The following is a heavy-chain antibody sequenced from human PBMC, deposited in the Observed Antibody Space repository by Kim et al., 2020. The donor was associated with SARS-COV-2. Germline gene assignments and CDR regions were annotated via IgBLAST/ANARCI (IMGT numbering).Heavy chain of an antibody. D-gene: IGHD3-22*01. CDR2: INPSGGST. Sequence: ASVKVSCKASGYTFTSYYMHWVRQAPGQGLEWMGIINPSGGSTSYAQKFQGRVTMTRDTSTSTVYMELSSLRSEDTAVYYCARDWGNAYYYDSSGYYYGGAFDIWGQGTMVTVSS. J-gene: IGHJ3*02. CDR1: GYTFTSYY. CDR3: ARDWGNAYYYDSSGYYYGGAFDI. V-gene: IGHV1-46*03.